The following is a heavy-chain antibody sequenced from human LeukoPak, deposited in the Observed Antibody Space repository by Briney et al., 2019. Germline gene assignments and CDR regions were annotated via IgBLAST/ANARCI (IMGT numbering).Heavy chain of an antibody. D-gene: IGHD2-21*02. V-gene: IGHV3-23*01. CDR1: GFTFSNYA. CDR3: ARTDETAPAEDFQH. CDR2: ISGSGGST. Sequence: PGGSLRLSCAASGFTFSNYAMSWVRQAPGKGLEWVSGISGSGGSTYYADSVGRFSISRDNSNNTLYLQLTSLRADDTAVYYCARTDETAPAEDFQHWGQGTLVTVSS. J-gene: IGHJ1*01.